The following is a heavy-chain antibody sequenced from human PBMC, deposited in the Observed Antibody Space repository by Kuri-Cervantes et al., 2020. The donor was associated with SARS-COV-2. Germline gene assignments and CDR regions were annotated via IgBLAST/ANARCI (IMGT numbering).Heavy chain of an antibody. Sequence: SETLSLTCGVYGGSFSNFLWDWVRQPPGKGLEWIGEINYSGTTNYNPSLKSRVTISVDPSKNLFSLNLTSVTAADTAMYYCARLRRHNDGWFATGYYMDVWGKGTTVIVSS. CDR1: GGSFSNFL. J-gene: IGHJ6*03. CDR2: INYSGTT. CDR3: ARLRRHNDGWFATGYYMDV. D-gene: IGHD6-19*01. V-gene: IGHV4-34*01.